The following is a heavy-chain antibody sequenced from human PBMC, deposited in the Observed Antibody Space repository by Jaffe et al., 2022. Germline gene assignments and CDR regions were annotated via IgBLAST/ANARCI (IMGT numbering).Heavy chain of an antibody. D-gene: IGHD3-10*01. Sequence: QVQLQESGPGLVKPSQTLSLTCTVSGGSISNGDYYWSWVRQPAGKGLEWIGRIYPSGSTNYNPSLKSRVTMSVDTSNNQFSLNLSSVTAADTAVYYCASNAGSWGQGTLVTVSS. CDR1: GGSISNGDYY. V-gene: IGHV4-61*02. CDR3: ASNAGS. J-gene: IGHJ5*02. CDR2: IYPSGST.